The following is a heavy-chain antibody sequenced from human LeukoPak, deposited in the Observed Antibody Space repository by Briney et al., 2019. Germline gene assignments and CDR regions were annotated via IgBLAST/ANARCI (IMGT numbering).Heavy chain of an antibody. V-gene: IGHV4-4*07. J-gene: IGHJ4*02. Sequence: PSETLSLTCTVSGGSISSYYWSWIRQPAGKGLEWIGRIYTSGSTNYNPSLKSRVTMSVDTSKNQFSLKLSSVIAADTAVYYCARVGRHGDPEIHFDYWGQGTLVTVSS. CDR1: GGSISSYY. CDR3: ARVGRHGDPEIHFDY. D-gene: IGHD4-17*01. CDR2: IYTSGST.